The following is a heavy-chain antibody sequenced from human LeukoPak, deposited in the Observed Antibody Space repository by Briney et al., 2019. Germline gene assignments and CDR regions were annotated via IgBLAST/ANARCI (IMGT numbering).Heavy chain of an antibody. CDR2: INHSGST. CDR3: ASEVIAAALEYFQH. V-gene: IGHV4-34*01. D-gene: IGHD6-25*01. J-gene: IGHJ1*01. Sequence: SETLSLTCAVYGGSFSGYYWSWIRQPPGKGLEWIGEINHSGSTNYNPSLKSRVTISVDTSKNQFSLKLSSVTAADTAVYYCASEVIAAALEYFQHWGQGTLVTVSS. CDR1: GGSFSGYY.